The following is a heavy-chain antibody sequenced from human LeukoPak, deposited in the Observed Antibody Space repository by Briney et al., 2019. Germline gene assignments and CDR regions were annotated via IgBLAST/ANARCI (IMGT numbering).Heavy chain of an antibody. V-gene: IGHV1-46*01. J-gene: IGHJ4*02. CDR2: INPSGGST. CDR1: GYTFSSYY. CDR3: ARDPWDYDSSGYYYDC. Sequence: ASVKVSCKASGYTFSSYYMHWVRQAPGQGLEWMGIINPSGGSTTYAQKFQGRVTMTRDTSTSTVYTELSSLTSEDTAVYYCARDPWDYDSSGYYYDCWGQGTLVTVSS. D-gene: IGHD3-22*01.